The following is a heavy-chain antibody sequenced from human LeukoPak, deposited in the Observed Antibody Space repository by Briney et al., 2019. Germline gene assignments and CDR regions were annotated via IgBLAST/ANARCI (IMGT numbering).Heavy chain of an antibody. CDR2: IYYSGST. CDR1: GGSISSYY. V-gene: IGHV4-59*08. Sequence: SETLSLTCTVSGGSISSYYWSWIRQPPGKGLEWIGYIYYSGSTNYNPSLKSRVTISVDTSKNQFSLKLSSVTAADTAVYYCARLGSSGWHIDYWGQGTLVTVSS. J-gene: IGHJ4*02. CDR3: ARLGSSGWHIDY. D-gene: IGHD6-19*01.